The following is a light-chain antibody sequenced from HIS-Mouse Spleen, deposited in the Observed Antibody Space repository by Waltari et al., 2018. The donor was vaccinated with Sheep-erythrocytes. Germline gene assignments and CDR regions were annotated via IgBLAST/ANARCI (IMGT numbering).Light chain of an antibody. Sequence: QSALTQPRSVSGSPGQSVTISCTGTSNDVGGYNYVSWYQQHPGKAPKLMIYDVSKRPPGVPDRFSGSKAGNTASLTISGLQAEDEADYYCCSYAGSYNHVFATGTKVTVL. V-gene: IGLV2-11*01. CDR3: CSYAGSYNHV. J-gene: IGLJ1*01. CDR2: DVS. CDR1: SNDVGGYNY.